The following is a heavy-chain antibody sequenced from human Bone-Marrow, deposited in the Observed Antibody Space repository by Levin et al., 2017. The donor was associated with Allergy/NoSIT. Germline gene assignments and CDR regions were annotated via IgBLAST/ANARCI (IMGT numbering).Heavy chain of an antibody. CDR1: GFPFSSYP. D-gene: IGHD3-10*01. CDR3: ARGLGDGSQSYYLDS. J-gene: IGHJ5*01. Sequence: SCAAFGFPFSSYPIHWVRQAPGKGLVWLAVISNDGNHKFYTDSVKGRFSISRDNSRNTLYLQMNSLRREDTAVYYCARGLGDGSQSYYLDSWGQGTLVTVSS. V-gene: IGHV3-30-3*01. CDR2: ISNDGNHK.